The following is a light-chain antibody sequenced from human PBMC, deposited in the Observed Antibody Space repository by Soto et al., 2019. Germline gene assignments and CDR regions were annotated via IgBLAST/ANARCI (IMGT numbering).Light chain of an antibody. CDR3: AAWDDSLSGVV. V-gene: IGLV1-47*01. CDR1: SSNIGSNY. CDR2: SNN. J-gene: IGLJ2*01. Sequence: QSVLTQPPSASGTPGKRVTISCSGSSSNIGSNYVYWYQQLPGTAPKLLIYSNNQRPSGVPDRFSGSKSGTSASLAISGLRSEDDAEYYCAAWDDSLSGVVFGGGTKLTVL.